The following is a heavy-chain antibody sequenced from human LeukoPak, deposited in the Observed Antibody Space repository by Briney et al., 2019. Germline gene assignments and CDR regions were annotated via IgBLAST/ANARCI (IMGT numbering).Heavy chain of an antibody. Sequence: GGSLRLSCAASGFTLSSYGMRWVRQAPGKGLEWVAFIRYDGSNKYYADSVKGRFTISRDNSKNTLYLQMNSLRAEDTAVYYCAKERDTAMVTIDYWGQGTLVTVSS. CDR2: IRYDGSNK. J-gene: IGHJ4*02. CDR3: AKERDTAMVTIDY. D-gene: IGHD5-18*01. V-gene: IGHV3-30*02. CDR1: GFTLSSYG.